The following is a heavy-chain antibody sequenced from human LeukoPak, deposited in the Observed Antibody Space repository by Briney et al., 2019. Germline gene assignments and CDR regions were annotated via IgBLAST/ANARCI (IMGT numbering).Heavy chain of an antibody. J-gene: IGHJ4*02. Sequence: PGGSLRLSCAASGFTFSSYWMHWVRQAPGKGLVWVSRINSDGSSTTYADSVKGRFTISRDNAKKTLYLLMNSLRFQYTAVYYWARVPDYYESSGYGGQGARVTVSS. CDR2: INSDGSST. CDR1: GFTFSSYW. V-gene: IGHV3-74*01. CDR3: ARVPDYYESSGY. D-gene: IGHD3-22*01.